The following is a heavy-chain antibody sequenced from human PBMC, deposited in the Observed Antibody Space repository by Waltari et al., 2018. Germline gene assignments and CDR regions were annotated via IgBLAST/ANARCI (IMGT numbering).Heavy chain of an antibody. J-gene: IGHJ4*02. D-gene: IGHD3-9*01. CDR1: GFTFSNYD. CDR3: ARRFTSGYALDY. CDR2: IRDDGSVK. V-gene: IGHV3-30*02. Sequence: QVQLVESGGGVVQPGGSLRLSCAASGFTFSNYDMHWVRQAPGKGLEWVAFIRDDGSVKYYADSVKGRITISRDNSKNTLYLQMNSLRAEDTGIYYSARRFTSGYALDYWGQGTLVTVSS.